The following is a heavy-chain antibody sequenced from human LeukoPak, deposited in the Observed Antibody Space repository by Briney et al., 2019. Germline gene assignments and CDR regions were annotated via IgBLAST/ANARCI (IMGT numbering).Heavy chain of an antibody. Sequence: GGSLRLSCAASGFTFSDYYMSWIRQAPGKGLEWVSYISSSGSTIYYADSVKGRFTISRDNAKNSLYLQMNSLRAEDMALYYCAKDTRAYSSSWFDYWGQGTLVTVSS. CDR2: ISSSGSTI. D-gene: IGHD6-13*01. J-gene: IGHJ4*02. V-gene: IGHV3-11*01. CDR1: GFTFSDYY. CDR3: AKDTRAYSSSWFDY.